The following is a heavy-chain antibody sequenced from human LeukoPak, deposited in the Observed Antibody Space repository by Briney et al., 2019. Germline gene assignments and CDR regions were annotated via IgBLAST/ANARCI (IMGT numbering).Heavy chain of an antibody. D-gene: IGHD6-13*01. CDR1: GFTFSSYW. V-gene: IGHV3-9*01. Sequence: GESLRLSCAASGFTFSSYWMHWVRQAPGKGLEWVSGISWNSGTIYYADSVKGRFTISRDDAKNSLYLQMNSLRAEDTALYYCAKRSAAGTVGYFDYWGQGTLVTVSS. CDR2: ISWNSGTI. J-gene: IGHJ4*02. CDR3: AKRSAAGTVGYFDY.